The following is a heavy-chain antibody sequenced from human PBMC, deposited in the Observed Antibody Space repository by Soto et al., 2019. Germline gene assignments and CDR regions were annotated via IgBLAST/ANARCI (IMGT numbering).Heavy chain of an antibody. V-gene: IGHV5-10-1*01. D-gene: IGHD3-10*01. CDR2: IDPSDSYT. J-gene: IGHJ6*02. Sequence: PRESLKISCKGSGYSFTSYWISWVRQMPGKGLEWMGRIDPSDSYTNYSPSFQGHVTISADKSISTAYLQWSSLKASDTAMYYCARHRTTMVYYGMDVWGQGTTVTVSS. CDR1: GYSFTSYW. CDR3: ARHRTTMVYYGMDV.